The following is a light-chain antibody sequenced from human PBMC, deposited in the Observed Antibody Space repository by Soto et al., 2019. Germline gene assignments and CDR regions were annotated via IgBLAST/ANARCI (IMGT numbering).Light chain of an antibody. CDR3: QQSYSSPWT. CDR2: AAS. V-gene: IGKV1-39*01. J-gene: IGKJ1*01. Sequence: DIQMTQSPSSLSASVGDRVTITCRASQTISTYLNWYQQRPGKAPKLLIYAASTLLSGVPLRFTGGGSGTDFTLTIDSLQPEDFATYYYQQSYSSPWTFGQGTKVEMK. CDR1: QTISTY.